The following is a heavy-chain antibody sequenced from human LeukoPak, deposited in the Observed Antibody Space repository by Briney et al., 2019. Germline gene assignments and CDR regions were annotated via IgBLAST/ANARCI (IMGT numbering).Heavy chain of an antibody. V-gene: IGHV3-21*01. CDR1: GFTFSSYS. CDR2: ISSSSSYI. J-gene: IGHJ5*02. Sequence: PGGSLRLSCAASGFTFSSYSMNWVRQAPGKGLEWVSSISSSSSYIYYADSVKGRFTISRDNAKNSLYLQMNSLRAEDTAVYYCARDHQQQRDNWFDPWGQGTLVTVSS. D-gene: IGHD6-13*01. CDR3: ARDHQQQRDNWFDP.